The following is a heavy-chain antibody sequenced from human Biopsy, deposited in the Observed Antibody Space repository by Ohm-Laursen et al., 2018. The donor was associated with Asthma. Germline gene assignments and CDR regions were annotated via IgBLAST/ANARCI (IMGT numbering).Heavy chain of an antibody. Sequence: TQTLTLTCTVSGFSLRNARMGVTWIRQPPGKALEWLAHIFSNDEKSYSTSLKSRITISKDTAKSQVVLTMSNMGPVDTATYYCARVVNYDFRSGYWFDPWGQGTLVTVSP. V-gene: IGHV2-26*01. CDR2: IFSNDEK. CDR3: ARVVNYDFRSGYWFDP. J-gene: IGHJ5*02. D-gene: IGHD3-3*01. CDR1: GFSLRNARMG.